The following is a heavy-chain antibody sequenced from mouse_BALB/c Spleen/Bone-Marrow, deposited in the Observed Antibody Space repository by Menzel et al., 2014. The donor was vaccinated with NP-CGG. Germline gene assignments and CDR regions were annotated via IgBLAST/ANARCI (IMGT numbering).Heavy chain of an antibody. Sequence: QVQLQQSGAELARPGASVKMSCKASGYTFTSYTMHWVKQRPGQGLEWIGYINPSSGYTNYNQKFKDKATLTADKSSSTAYMQLSSLTSEDSAVYFCARDWDYYAMDYWGQGTSVTVSS. D-gene: IGHD4-1*01. CDR2: INPSSGYT. J-gene: IGHJ4*01. CDR3: ARDWDYYAMDY. CDR1: GYTFTSYT. V-gene: IGHV1-4*01.